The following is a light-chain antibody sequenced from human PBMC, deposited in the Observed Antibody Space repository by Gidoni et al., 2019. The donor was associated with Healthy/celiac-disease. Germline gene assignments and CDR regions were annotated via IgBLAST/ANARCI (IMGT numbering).Light chain of an antibody. Sequence: DIQLTQSPSSLSASVGDRVTITCRASQGISSYLVWYQQKPGKAPKLLIYAASTVQSGVPTRISGSGSGTEFTLTISRLQPEDFATYYCQQLNSYPLTFGGGTKVEIK. CDR2: AAS. CDR3: QQLNSYPLT. J-gene: IGKJ4*01. V-gene: IGKV1-9*01. CDR1: QGISSY.